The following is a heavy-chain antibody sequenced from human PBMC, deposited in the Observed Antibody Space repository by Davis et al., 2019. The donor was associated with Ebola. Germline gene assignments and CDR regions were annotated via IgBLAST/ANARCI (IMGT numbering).Heavy chain of an antibody. D-gene: IGHD3-22*01. CDR3: ARVVGYYYDSSGYSTQYYFDY. CDR2: VSHRGST. Sequence: SETLSLTCAVYGWSFSGYYCSWVRHPPGKGLEWVGEVSHRGSTNYNPSLKSRVTISVDTSKNQFSLKLSSVTAADTAVYYCARVVGYYYDSSGYSTQYYFDYWGQGTLVTVSS. J-gene: IGHJ4*02. CDR1: GWSFSGYY. V-gene: IGHV4-34*01.